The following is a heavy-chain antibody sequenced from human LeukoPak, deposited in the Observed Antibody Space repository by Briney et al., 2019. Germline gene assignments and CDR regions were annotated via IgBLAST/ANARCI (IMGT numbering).Heavy chain of an antibody. J-gene: IGHJ4*02. Sequence: SETLSLTCTVSGGSISSSSYYWGWIRQPPGEGLEWIGSIYYSGSTYYNPSLKSRVTISVDTSKNQFSLKLSSVTAADTAVYYCARHEVVVVPAAMDYWGQGTLVTVSS. V-gene: IGHV4-39*01. D-gene: IGHD2-2*01. CDR1: GGSISSSSYY. CDR2: IYYSGST. CDR3: ARHEVVVVPAAMDY.